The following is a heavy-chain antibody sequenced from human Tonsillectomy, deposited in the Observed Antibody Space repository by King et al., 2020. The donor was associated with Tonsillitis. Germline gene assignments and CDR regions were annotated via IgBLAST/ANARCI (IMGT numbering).Heavy chain of an antibody. D-gene: IGHD3-22*01. J-gene: IGHJ4*02. Sequence: DVQLVESGGGLVKPGGSLRLSCAASGFTFSSYSMNWVRQAPGKGLEWVSSISSSSSYIYYADSVKGRFTISRDNAKNSLYLQMNSLRAEDTAVYYCARDNDYYDSSGYKRFIDYWGQGTLVTVSS. CDR3: ARDNDYYDSSGYKRFIDY. CDR1: GFTFSSYS. V-gene: IGHV3-21*01. CDR2: ISSSSSYI.